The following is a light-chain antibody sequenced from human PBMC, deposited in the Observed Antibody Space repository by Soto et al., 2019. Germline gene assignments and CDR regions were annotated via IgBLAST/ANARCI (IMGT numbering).Light chain of an antibody. CDR3: QQYGSSPIT. Sequence: EIVLTQSPATLSLSPGERATLSCRASQSVNNNYLAWYQQKPGQAPRLLIFDASQRATGIPARFRGSGSGTDFTLTISRLEPEDFAVYYCQQYGSSPITFGQGTRLEIK. CDR2: DAS. CDR1: QSVNNNY. J-gene: IGKJ5*01. V-gene: IGKV3-20*01.